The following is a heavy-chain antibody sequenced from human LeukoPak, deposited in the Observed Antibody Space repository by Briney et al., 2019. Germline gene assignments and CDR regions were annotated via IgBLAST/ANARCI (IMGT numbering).Heavy chain of an antibody. J-gene: IGHJ4*02. V-gene: IGHV4-59*08. Sequence: SETLSLTCNVSGGSISNYYWSWIRQPPGKGLEWIGYTYHTGHTMYNSSLKSRVTMSLDTSKNHFSLRLSSVTAADTAVYYCARHPFATPFDYWGPGTLVTVPS. D-gene: IGHD2-15*01. CDR3: ARHPFATPFDY. CDR1: GGSISNYY. CDR2: TYHTGHT.